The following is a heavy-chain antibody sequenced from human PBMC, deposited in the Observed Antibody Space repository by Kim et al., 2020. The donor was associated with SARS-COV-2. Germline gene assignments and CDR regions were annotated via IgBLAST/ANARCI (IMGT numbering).Heavy chain of an antibody. Sequence: GGSLRLSCAASGFTFSSYAMSWVRQAPGKGLEWVSAISGSGGSTYYADSVKGRFTISRDNSKNTLYLQMNSLRAEDTAVYYCAKCSYDILTGYYTTRGGHWVDHWGQGTLVTVSS. CDR2: ISGSGGST. CDR3: AKCSYDILTGYYTTRGGHWVDH. D-gene: IGHD3-9*01. CDR1: GFTFSSYA. J-gene: IGHJ5*02. V-gene: IGHV3-23*01.